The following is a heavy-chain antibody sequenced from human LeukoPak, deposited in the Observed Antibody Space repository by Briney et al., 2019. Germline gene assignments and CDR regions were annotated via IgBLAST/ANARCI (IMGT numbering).Heavy chain of an antibody. J-gene: IGHJ5*02. Sequence: GGSLRLSCAASGFTFSSYSMNWVRQAPGKGLEWVSSISSSSSYIYYADSVKGRFTISRDNAKNSLYLQMNSLRAEDTAVYYCARDSNYFDWSNWFDPWGQGTLVTVSS. V-gene: IGHV3-21*01. D-gene: IGHD3-9*01. CDR3: ARDSNYFDWSNWFDP. CDR1: GFTFSSYS. CDR2: ISSSSSYI.